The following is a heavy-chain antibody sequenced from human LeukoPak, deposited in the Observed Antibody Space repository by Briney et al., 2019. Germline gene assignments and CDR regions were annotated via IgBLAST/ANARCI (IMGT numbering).Heavy chain of an antibody. D-gene: IGHD3-22*01. CDR1: GFTFSSYE. V-gene: IGHV3-48*03. CDR2: ISSGGSTI. CDR3: ARDRRRYYDSSGYVDY. Sequence: GGSLRLSCAASGFTFSSYEMNWVRQAPGKGLEWVSYISSGGSTIYYADSVKGRFTISRDNAKNSLYLQMNSLRAEDTAVYYCARDRRRYYDSSGYVDYWGQGTLVTVSS. J-gene: IGHJ4*02.